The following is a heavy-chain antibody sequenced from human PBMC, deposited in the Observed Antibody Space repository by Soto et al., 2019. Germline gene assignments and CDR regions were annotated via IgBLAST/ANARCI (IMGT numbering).Heavy chain of an antibody. CDR1: RFTFSTYA. CDR3: TREGHGDWFDP. J-gene: IGHJ5*02. V-gene: IGHV3-30-3*01. Sequence: QVHRVESGGGVVQPGRSLRLSCAASRFTFSTYAIHLVRQAPGKGLEWVATISDEGTNKYYADSLKGRFTIYRDNSKDTLYLQMNSLRAEDTAVYYCTREGHGDWFDPWGQGPMVAVSS. CDR2: ISDEGTNK. D-gene: IGHD3-10*01.